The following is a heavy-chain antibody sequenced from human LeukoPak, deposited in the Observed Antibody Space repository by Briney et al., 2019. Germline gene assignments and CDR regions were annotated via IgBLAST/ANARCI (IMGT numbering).Heavy chain of an antibody. D-gene: IGHD2-2*01. V-gene: IGHV3-23*01. J-gene: IGHJ3*02. CDR1: GFTFSSYA. CDR2: ISGSGGST. CDR3: AAYCSSTSCLENAFDI. Sequence: GGSLRLSCAASGFTFSSYAMSWVRQAPGKGLEWVSAISGSGGSTYYADSVKGRFTISRDNSKNTLYLQMNSLRAEDTAVYYCAAYCSSTSCLENAFDIWGQGTMATVSS.